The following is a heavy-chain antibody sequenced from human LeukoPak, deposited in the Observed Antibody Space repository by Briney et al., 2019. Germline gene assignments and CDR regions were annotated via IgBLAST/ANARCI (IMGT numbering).Heavy chain of an antibody. CDR3: ARDSTSYYFDY. Sequence: QAGGSLRLSCAASGFSVTSNHMNWVRQAPGKGLEWVSIIYTGGTTHYADSLNDRFTISRDDSINTLYLQMNSLRAEDTAVYYCARDSTSYYFDYGGQGTLVTVSS. CDR2: IYTGGTT. J-gene: IGHJ4*02. V-gene: IGHV3-66*01. CDR1: GFSVTSNH. D-gene: IGHD6-6*01.